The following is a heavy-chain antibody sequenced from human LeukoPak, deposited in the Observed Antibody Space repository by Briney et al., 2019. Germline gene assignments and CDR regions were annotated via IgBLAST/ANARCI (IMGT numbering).Heavy chain of an antibody. D-gene: IGHD3-3*01. CDR2: IIPILGIA. CDR3: ARENTIFGVVSGGNYFDY. Sequence: GASVKVSCKASGGTFSSYAISWVRQAPGQGLEWMGRIIPILGIANYARKFQGRVTITADKSTSTAYMELSSLRSEDTAVYYCARENTIFGVVSGGNYFDYWGQGTLVTVSP. V-gene: IGHV1-69*04. J-gene: IGHJ4*02. CDR1: GGTFSSYA.